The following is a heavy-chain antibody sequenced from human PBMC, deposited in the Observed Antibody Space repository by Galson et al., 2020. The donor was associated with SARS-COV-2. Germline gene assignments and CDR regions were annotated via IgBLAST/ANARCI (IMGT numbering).Heavy chain of an antibody. V-gene: IGHV3-48*03. CDR1: GFTVSSFE. CDR2: ISNRGSTI. J-gene: IGHJ4*02. Sequence: GGSLRLSCAVSGFTVSSFEMSWVRQAPGKGLEWLSYISNRGSTIHYGDSVKGRFTISRDSAKNSLILQMDSLRAEDTAVYYCARWGCSGGTCFAGAYFDHWGQGTPVTVS. CDR3: ARWGCSGGTCFAGAYFDH. D-gene: IGHD2-15*01.